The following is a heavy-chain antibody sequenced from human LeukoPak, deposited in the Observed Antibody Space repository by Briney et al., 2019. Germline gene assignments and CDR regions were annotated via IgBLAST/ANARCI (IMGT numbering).Heavy chain of an antibody. D-gene: IGHD6-13*01. CDR3: ARGTSSSYRFDP. CDR1: GGSISSSSYY. Sequence: SETLSLTCTVSGGSISSSSYYWGWIRQPPGKGLEWIGSIYYSGSTYYNPSLKSRVTISVDTSKNQFSLKLSSVTAADTAVYYCARGTSSSYRFDPWGQGTLVTVSS. V-gene: IGHV4-39*01. CDR2: IYYSGST. J-gene: IGHJ5*02.